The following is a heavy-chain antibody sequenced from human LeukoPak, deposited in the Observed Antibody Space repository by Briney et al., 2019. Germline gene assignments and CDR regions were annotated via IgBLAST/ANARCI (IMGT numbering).Heavy chain of an antibody. D-gene: IGHD2-15*01. CDR2: ISSSSSYI. CDR1: GFTFSSYS. CDR3: ARSLRAARGHYFDY. Sequence: SGGSLRLSCAASGFTFSSYSMNWVRQAPGKGLEWVSSISSSSSYIYYADSVKGRFTISRDNAKNSLYLQMNSLRAEDTAVYYCARSLRAARGHYFDYWGQGTLVTVSS. V-gene: IGHV3-21*01. J-gene: IGHJ4*02.